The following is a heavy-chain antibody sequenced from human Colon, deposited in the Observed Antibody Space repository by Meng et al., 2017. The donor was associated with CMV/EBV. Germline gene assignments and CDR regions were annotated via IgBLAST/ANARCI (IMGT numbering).Heavy chain of an antibody. Sequence: GESLKISCAASGFTFSSYWMSWVRQAPGKGLEWMANIKQDGSEKYYVDSVKGRFTISRDNAKNSLYLQMNSLRAEDTAVYYCARLAYCSSTSCPPYYYYGMDVWGQGTTVTVSS. CDR3: ARLAYCSSTSCPPYYYYGMDV. V-gene: IGHV3-7*01. D-gene: IGHD2-2*01. J-gene: IGHJ6*02. CDR1: GFTFSSYW. CDR2: IKQDGSEK.